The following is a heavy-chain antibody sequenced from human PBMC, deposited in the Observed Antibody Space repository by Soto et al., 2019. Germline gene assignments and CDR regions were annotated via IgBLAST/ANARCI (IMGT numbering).Heavy chain of an antibody. D-gene: IGHD6-13*01. CDR1: GFSLSTSGVG. CDR2: IYWNDDK. J-gene: IGHJ4*02. Sequence: QITLKESGPTLVKPTQTLTLTCTFSGFSLSTSGVGVGCIRQPPGKALEWLALIYWNDDKRYSPSLKSRLTITKDTSKNQVVLTMTNMDPVDTATYYCAHSHFDKQQLVTGDYWGQGTLVTVSS. V-gene: IGHV2-5*01. CDR3: AHSHFDKQQLVTGDY.